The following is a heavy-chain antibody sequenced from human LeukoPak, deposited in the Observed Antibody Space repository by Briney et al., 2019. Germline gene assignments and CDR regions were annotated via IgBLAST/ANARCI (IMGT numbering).Heavy chain of an antibody. V-gene: IGHV3-21*01. J-gene: IGHJ4*02. Sequence: PGGSLRLSCAASGFTFSSYSMNWVRQAPGKGLEWVSSISSSSSYIYYADSVKGRFTISRDNAKNSLYLQMNSLRAEDTAVYYCARAPNRGYSGYLDYWGQGTLVTVSS. D-gene: IGHD5-12*01. CDR3: ARAPNRGYSGYLDY. CDR1: GFTFSSYS. CDR2: ISSSSSYI.